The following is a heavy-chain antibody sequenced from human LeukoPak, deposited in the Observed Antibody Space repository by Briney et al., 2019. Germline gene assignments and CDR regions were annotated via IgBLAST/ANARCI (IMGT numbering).Heavy chain of an antibody. CDR3: ARRGYDFWSGYYAFDI. J-gene: IGHJ3*02. V-gene: IGHV1-2*02. D-gene: IGHD3-3*01. CDR2: INPNSGGT. Sequence: ASVKVSCKASGYTFTGYYMHWVRQAPGQGLEWMGWINPNSGGTNYAQKFQGRVTMTRDTSISTAYMELSRLRSDDTAVYYCARRGYDFWSGYYAFDIWGQGTMVTVSS. CDR1: GYTFTGYY.